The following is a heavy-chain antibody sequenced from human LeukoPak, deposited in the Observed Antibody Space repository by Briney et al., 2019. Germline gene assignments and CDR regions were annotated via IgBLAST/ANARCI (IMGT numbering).Heavy chain of an antibody. CDR3: ASDSFTRGHY. D-gene: IGHD2-2*01. J-gene: IGHJ4*02. CDR1: GFSFSTYW. Sequence: PGGPLRLSCAASGFSFSTYWMSWVRQAPGKGLEWVVNINQDGSAKYYVASVKGRFTISRDNTDNSLYLQMNSLSAEDTGVYYCASDSFTRGHYWGQGTLVTVSS. V-gene: IGHV3-7*01. CDR2: INQDGSAK.